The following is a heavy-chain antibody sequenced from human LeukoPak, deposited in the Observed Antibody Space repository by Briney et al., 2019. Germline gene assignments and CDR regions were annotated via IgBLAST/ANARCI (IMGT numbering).Heavy chain of an antibody. CDR1: GFTFSSYA. D-gene: IGHD6-19*01. J-gene: IGHJ6*03. CDR2: ISSNGGST. Sequence: GGSLRLSCAASGFTFSSYAMHWVRQAPGKGLEYVSAISSNGGSTYYANSVKGRFTISRDNSKNTLYLQMGSLRAEDMAVYYCARTPVGGWLNYYYYYMDVWGKGTTVTISS. CDR3: ARTPVGGWLNYYYYYMDV. V-gene: IGHV3-64*01.